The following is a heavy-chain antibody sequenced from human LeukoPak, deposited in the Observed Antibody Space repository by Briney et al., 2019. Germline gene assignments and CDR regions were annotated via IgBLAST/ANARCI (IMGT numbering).Heavy chain of an antibody. J-gene: IGHJ4*02. CDR1: GYTFTGYY. V-gene: IGHV1-2*02. Sequence: ASVKVSCKASGYTFTGYYMHWVRQAPGQGLEWMGWINPNSGGTNYAQKFQGRVTMTRDTSISTAYMELSRLRSDDTAVYYCARVGHCSGGSCYITFDYWGQGTLVTVSS. CDR2: INPNSGGT. D-gene: IGHD2-15*01. CDR3: ARVGHCSGGSCYITFDY.